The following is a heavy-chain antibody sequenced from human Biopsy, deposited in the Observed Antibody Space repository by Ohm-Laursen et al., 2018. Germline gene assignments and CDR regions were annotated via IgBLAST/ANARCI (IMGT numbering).Heavy chain of an antibody. J-gene: IGHJ6*02. CDR2: ISSISDNI. CDR3: ARSRGSSGIATIYYYGMDV. CDR1: GFTLSSYS. V-gene: IGHV3-21*01. Sequence: SLRLSCAASGFTLSSYSMNWVRQTPGKGLEWVSTISSISDNIYYVDSVKGRFTISRDNAKNSLYLQMNSLRAEDTAVYYCARSRGSSGIATIYYYGMDVWGQGTTVTVSS. D-gene: IGHD3-10*01.